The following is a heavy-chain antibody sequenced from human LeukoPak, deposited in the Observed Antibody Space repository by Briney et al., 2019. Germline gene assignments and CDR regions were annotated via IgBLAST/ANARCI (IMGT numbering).Heavy chain of an antibody. CDR1: GFTFSDYA. CDR2: ISGTGSIT. CDR3: AKGDGNQRSQGYYFDY. D-gene: IGHD6-25*01. V-gene: IGHV3-23*01. Sequence: SGGSLRLSSAASGFTFSDYAMSWVRQAPGKGLEWVSVISGTGSITYYADSVKGRFTISRDNPKNTLYLQMNSLRAEDTAVYYCAKGDGNQRSQGYYFDYWGQGTLVTVSS. J-gene: IGHJ4*02.